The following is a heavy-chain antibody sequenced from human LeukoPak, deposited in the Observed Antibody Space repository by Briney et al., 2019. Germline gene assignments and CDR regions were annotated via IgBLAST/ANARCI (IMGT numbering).Heavy chain of an antibody. CDR1: GYTFTSYG. Sequence: ASVKVSCKASGYTFTSYGISWVRQAPGQGLEWMAWISGYTGNTNYARKLQGRVTVTTDTSTGIAYMELRSLKSDDTAVYYCARIPLHYGSGTYYDPTYYYCYMDVWGKGTTVTVS. D-gene: IGHD3-10*01. V-gene: IGHV1-18*01. CDR3: ARIPLHYGSGTYYDPTYYYCYMDV. CDR2: ISGYTGNT. J-gene: IGHJ6*03.